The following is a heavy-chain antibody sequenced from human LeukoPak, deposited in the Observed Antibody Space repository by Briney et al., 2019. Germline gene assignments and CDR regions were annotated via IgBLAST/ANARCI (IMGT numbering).Heavy chain of an antibody. CDR2: ISGSGGST. CDR3: AKGRSIVGATRVDY. V-gene: IGHV3-23*01. J-gene: IGHJ4*02. D-gene: IGHD1-26*01. Sequence: GGSLRLSCAASGFTFSSYAMSWVRQAPGKGLEWVSAISGSGGSTYYADSARGRFTISRDNSKNTLYLQMNSLRAEDTAVYYCAKGRSIVGATRVDYWGQGTLVTVSS. CDR1: GFTFSSYA.